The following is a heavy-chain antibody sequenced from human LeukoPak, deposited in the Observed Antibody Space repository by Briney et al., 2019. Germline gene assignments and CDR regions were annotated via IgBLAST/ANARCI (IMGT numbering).Heavy chain of an antibody. CDR2: INTDGSST. V-gene: IGHV3-74*01. CDR1: GFTFSSYW. CDR3: AREWFPGAFDI. J-gene: IGHJ3*02. Sequence: PGGSLRLSCAASGFTFSSYWMHWVRQAPGKGLVWVSRINTDGSSTSYADSVKGRFTISRDNAKNTLYVQMNSLRAEDTAVYYCAREWFPGAFDIWGQGTMVTVSS. D-gene: IGHD3-10*01.